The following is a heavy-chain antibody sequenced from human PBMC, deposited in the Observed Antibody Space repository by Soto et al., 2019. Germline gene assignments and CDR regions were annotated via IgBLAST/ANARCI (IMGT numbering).Heavy chain of an antibody. J-gene: IGHJ4*02. D-gene: IGHD6-19*01. CDR2: INANSGDT. CDR1: GYTFSGHY. Sequence: ASVKVSCKASGYTFSGHYMHWIRQAPGQGPEWLGWINANSGDTDRAPKFQDSLTMTRDTSISTAYMELSRLRSDDTAVYYCARGGALDGTSPPFNHWGQGTRVTVS. CDR3: ARGGALDGTSPPFNH. V-gene: IGHV1-2*02.